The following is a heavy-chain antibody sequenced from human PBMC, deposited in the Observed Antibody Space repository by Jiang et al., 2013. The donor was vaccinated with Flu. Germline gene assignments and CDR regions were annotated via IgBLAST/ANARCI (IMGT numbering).Heavy chain of an antibody. V-gene: IGHV4-61*05. D-gene: IGHD4-23*01. CDR1: GGSISSSSYY. CDR3: ARQGTDYGGNSGYFDY. CDR2: IYYSGST. Sequence: PGLVKPSETLSLTCTVSGGSISSSSYYWGWIRQPPGKGLEWIGYIYYSGSTNYNPSLKSRVTISVDTSKNQFSLKLSSVTAADTAVYYCARQGTDYGGNSGYFDYWGQGTLVTVSS. J-gene: IGHJ4*02.